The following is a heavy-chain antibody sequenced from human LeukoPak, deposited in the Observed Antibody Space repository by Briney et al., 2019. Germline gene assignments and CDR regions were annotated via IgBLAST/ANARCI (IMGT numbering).Heavy chain of an antibody. CDR3: ARDSGLWFGELYYYYGMDA. D-gene: IGHD3-10*01. CDR2: IYYSGST. CDR1: GGSISSGDYY. J-gene: IGHJ6*02. Sequence: PSQTLSLTCTVSGGSISSGDYYWSWIRQPPGKGLEWIGYIYYSGSTYYNPSLKSRVTISVDTSKNQFSLKLSSVTAADTAVYYCARDSGLWFGELYYYYGMDAWGQGTPDPVSS. V-gene: IGHV4-30-4*01.